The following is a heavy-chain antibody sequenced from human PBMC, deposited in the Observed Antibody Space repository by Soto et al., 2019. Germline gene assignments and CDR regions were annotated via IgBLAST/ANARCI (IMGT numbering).Heavy chain of an antibody. CDR3: ARSTSTIFEVITLYFDS. Sequence: PSETLSLTCTVSGASVSSGSYYWSWIRQSPGKGLEWIGYIYYSGTTNYNPSLRSRVTMSVGTSMNLLFLKLNSVTAADTAVYYCARSTSTIFEVITLYFDSWAQETLLTVSS. J-gene: IGHJ4*02. CDR1: GASVSSGSYY. CDR2: IYYSGTT. V-gene: IGHV4-61*01. D-gene: IGHD3-3*01.